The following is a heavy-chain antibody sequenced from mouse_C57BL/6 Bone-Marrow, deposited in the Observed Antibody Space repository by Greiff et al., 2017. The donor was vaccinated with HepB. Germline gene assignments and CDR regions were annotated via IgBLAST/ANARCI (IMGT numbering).Heavy chain of an antibody. J-gene: IGHJ2*01. CDR2: IDPNSGGT. CDR1: GYTFTSYW. V-gene: IGHV1-72*01. D-gene: IGHD2-2*01. Sequence: QVQLQQPGAELVKPGASVKLSCKASGYTFTSYWMHWVKQRPGRGLEWIGRIDPNSGGTKYNEKFKSKATLTVDKPSSTAYMQLSSLTSEDSAVYYCARGPSTMVTTEYYFDYWGQGTTLTVSS. CDR3: ARGPSTMVTTEYYFDY.